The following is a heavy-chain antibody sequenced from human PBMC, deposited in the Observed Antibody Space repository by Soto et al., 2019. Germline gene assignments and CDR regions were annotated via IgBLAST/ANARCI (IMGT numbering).Heavy chain of an antibody. Sequence: PSETLSLTCTLSGGAINDHYWSFIRQPPGKGLEWIGYIYYNGNTNYNPSLESRVTISVDRSRNQFSLRLTSLTAADTAVYYCARLRTGYFDYWGRGALVTVSS. V-gene: IGHV4-59*11. CDR1: GGAINDHY. J-gene: IGHJ4*02. D-gene: IGHD3-9*01. CDR2: IYYNGNT. CDR3: ARLRTGYFDY.